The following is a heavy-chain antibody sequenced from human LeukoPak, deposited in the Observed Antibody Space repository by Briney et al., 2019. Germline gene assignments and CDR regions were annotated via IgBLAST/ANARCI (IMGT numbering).Heavy chain of an antibody. CDR2: IKQDGSEK. Sequence: TGGSLRLSCAASGFTFSSYWMSWVRQAPGKGLEWVANIKQDGSEKDYVGSMKGRFTISRDNAKNSLYLQMNSLRAEDTAVYYCARVGRKQWLAYYYYYYMDVWGKGTTVTVSS. D-gene: IGHD6-19*01. CDR1: GFTFSSYW. J-gene: IGHJ6*03. CDR3: ARVGRKQWLAYYYYYYMDV. V-gene: IGHV3-7*01.